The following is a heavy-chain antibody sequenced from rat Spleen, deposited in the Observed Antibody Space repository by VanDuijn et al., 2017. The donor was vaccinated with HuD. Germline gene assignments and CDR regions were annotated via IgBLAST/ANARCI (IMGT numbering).Heavy chain of an antibody. CDR3: ARHGYYDGYYPYFDY. CDR1: GFTFSDYY. V-gene: IGHV5-25*01. J-gene: IGHJ2*01. CDR2: INTGGGIT. D-gene: IGHD1-12*03. Sequence: EVQLVESGGGLVQPGRSLKLSCAVSGFTFSDYYMAWVRQTPTKGLEWVASINTGGGITYYRDSVEGRFTISRDNAKSTLYLQVDSLRSEDTATYYCARHGYYDGYYPYFDYWGQGVMVTVSS.